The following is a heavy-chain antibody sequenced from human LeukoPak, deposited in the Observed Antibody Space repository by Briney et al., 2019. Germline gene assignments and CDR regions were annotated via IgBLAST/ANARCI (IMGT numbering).Heavy chain of an antibody. D-gene: IGHD2-21*02. V-gene: IGHV4-34*01. CDR1: GGSFSGYY. J-gene: IGHJ4*02. CDR3: ARGCGGDCYSPLDY. CDR2: INHSGST. Sequence: SETLSLTCAVYGGSFSGYYWSWIRQPPGKGLEWIGEINHSGSTNYNPSLKSRVTISVDTSKNQFSLKLSSVTAADTAVYYCARGCGGDCYSPLDYWGQGTLVTVSS.